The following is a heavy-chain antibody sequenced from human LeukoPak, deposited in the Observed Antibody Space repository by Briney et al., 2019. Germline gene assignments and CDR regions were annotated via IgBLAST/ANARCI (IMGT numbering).Heavy chain of an antibody. Sequence: NPSETLSLTCTVSGGSISSSSYYWGWIRQPPGKGLEWIGSIYYSGSTYYNPSLKSRVTISVDTSKNQFSLKLSSVTAADTAVYYCASRLWFRELYFDYWGQGTLVTVSS. CDR3: ASRLWFRELYFDY. J-gene: IGHJ4*02. CDR2: IYYSGST. V-gene: IGHV4-39*01. CDR1: GGSISSSSYY. D-gene: IGHD3-10*01.